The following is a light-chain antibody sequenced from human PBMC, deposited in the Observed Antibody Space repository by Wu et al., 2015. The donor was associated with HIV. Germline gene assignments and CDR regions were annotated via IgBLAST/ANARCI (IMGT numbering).Light chain of an antibody. V-gene: IGKV1-13*02. CDR2: DAS. CDR3: QQFNSYPRT. CDR1: QGINSE. Sequence: AIQLTQSPSSLSASVGDRVTVTCRASQGINSELAWYQQKPGKPPKLLIYDASTLESGVPSTFGGSGSGTDFTLTISSLQPEDFATYYCQQFNSYPRTFGPGTTVDIK. J-gene: IGKJ3*01.